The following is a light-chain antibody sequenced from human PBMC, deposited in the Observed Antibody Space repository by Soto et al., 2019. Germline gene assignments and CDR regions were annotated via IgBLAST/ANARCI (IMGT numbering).Light chain of an antibody. J-gene: IGLJ1*01. Sequence: QSALTQPPSASGSPGQAVTISCTGTSSDIGGYDFVSWCQVRPGEAPQLIIYNVNGRPSGVPRRFSGSKSGNTASLTVSGLQAVDEADYSCSSYSDTNIYVFGTGTKVTV. CDR1: SSDIGGYDF. CDR2: NVN. CDR3: SSYSDTNIYV. V-gene: IGLV2-8*01.